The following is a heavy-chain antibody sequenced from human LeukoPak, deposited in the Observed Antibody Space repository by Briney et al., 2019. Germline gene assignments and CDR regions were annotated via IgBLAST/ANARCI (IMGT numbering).Heavy chain of an antibody. CDR1: GFTFSTYA. CDR3: ARDSMSDY. CDR2: IWYDGSNK. Sequence: GGSLRLSCAASGFTFSTYAIHWVRQAPGKGLEWVAVIWYDGSNKYYADSVKGRFTISRDNSKNTLYLQMDSLRAEDTAVYYCARDSMSDYWGQGTLVTVSS. J-gene: IGHJ4*02. V-gene: IGHV3-33*08. D-gene: IGHD2-2*01.